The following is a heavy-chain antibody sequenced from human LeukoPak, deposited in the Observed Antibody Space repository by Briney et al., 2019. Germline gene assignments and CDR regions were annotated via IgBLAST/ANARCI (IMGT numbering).Heavy chain of an antibody. V-gene: IGHV1-18*01. D-gene: IGHD1-26*01. CDR2: ISTYNGNT. J-gene: IGHJ4*02. Sequence: GASVKVSCKASGYTFTSYAMHWVRQAPGQGLEWMGWISTYNGNTNYAQKFQGRVTMTTEASTSTAYMELRSLRSDDTAVYYCAGSVIVGATEFDSWGLGTLVTVSS. CDR1: GYTFTSYA. CDR3: AGSVIVGATEFDS.